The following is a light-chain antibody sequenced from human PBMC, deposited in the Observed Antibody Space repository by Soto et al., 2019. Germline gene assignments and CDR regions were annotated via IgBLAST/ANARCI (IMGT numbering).Light chain of an antibody. CDR2: GVT. V-gene: IGLV2-14*03. CDR3: CSYTTTTDYV. Sequence: QSALAQPASVSGSPGQSITISCTGTSSDIGSYNYISWYQQHPDKGPKLIIYGVTNRPSGVSNRFSGSKSGYTASLTISGLQAEDEADYYCCSYTTTTDYVFGTGTKLTVL. J-gene: IGLJ1*01. CDR1: SSDIGSYNY.